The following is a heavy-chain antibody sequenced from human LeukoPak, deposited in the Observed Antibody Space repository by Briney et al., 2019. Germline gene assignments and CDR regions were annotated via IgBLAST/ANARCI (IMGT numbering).Heavy chain of an antibody. D-gene: IGHD6-19*01. Sequence: PGGSLRLSCAASGFTFSSYSMNWVRQAPGKGLEWVSGISGRGDTTYYADSVKGRFTISRDNSKNTLYLQMNSLRAEDTAVYYCAMELSGWYHFDYWGQGTLVTVSS. J-gene: IGHJ4*02. CDR3: AMELSGWYHFDY. CDR1: GFTFSSYS. CDR2: ISGRGDTT. V-gene: IGHV3-23*01.